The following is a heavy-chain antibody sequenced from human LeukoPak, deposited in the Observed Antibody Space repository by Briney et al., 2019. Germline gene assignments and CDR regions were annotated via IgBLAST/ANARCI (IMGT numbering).Heavy chain of an antibody. CDR2: IIPIFGTA. CDR1: GGTFSSYA. Sequence: GASVKVSCKASGGTFSSYAISWVRQAPGQGLEWMGGIIPIFGTANYAQKFQGRVTITADKSTSTAYMELSSLRSEDTAVYYCARGRSPRRGSGNALYYYYMDVWGKGTTVTVSS. D-gene: IGHD3-10*01. CDR3: ARGRSPRRGSGNALYYYYMDV. J-gene: IGHJ6*03. V-gene: IGHV1-69*06.